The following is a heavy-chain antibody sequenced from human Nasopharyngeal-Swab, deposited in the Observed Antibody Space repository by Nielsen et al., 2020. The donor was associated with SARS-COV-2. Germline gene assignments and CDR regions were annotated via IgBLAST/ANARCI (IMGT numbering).Heavy chain of an antibody. J-gene: IGHJ5*02. CDR2: ISAYNGNT. D-gene: IGHD6-19*01. V-gene: IGHV1-18*01. Sequence: ASVKVSCKASGYTFTSYAMHWVRQAPGQRLEWMGWISAYNGNTNYAQKLQGRVTMTTDTSTSTAYMELRSLRSDDTAVYYCARVAVEILRWFDPWGQGTLVTVSS. CDR3: ARVAVEILRWFDP. CDR1: GYTFTSYA.